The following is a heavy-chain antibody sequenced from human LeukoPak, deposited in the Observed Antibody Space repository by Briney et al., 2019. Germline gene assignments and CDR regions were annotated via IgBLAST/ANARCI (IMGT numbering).Heavy chain of an antibody. J-gene: IGHJ4*02. D-gene: IGHD3-22*01. CDR2: IKADGSEK. Sequence: PGGSLRLSCAASGFSFSSYWMSWVRQAPGKGLEWLANIKADGSEKSYVDSVKGRFTVSRDNAKNSLFLQMNSLRAEDTAVYYCARMAIFYDTTGYYYQIHFDYWGQGNLVTVSS. CDR1: GFSFSSYW. V-gene: IGHV3-7*01. CDR3: ARMAIFYDTTGYYYQIHFDY.